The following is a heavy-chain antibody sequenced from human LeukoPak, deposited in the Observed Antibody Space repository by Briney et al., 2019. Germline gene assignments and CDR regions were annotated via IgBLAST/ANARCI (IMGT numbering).Heavy chain of an antibody. CDR2: INHSGST. V-gene: IGHV4-34*01. CDR3: ARDIVVVPARQSYNWFDP. J-gene: IGHJ5*02. Sequence: SETLSLTCAVYGGSFSGYYWSWIRQPPGKGLEWIGEINHSGSTNYNPSLKSRVTISVDTSKNQFSLKLSSVTAADTAVYYCARDIVVVPARQSYNWFDPWGQGTLVTVSS. D-gene: IGHD2-2*01. CDR1: GGSFSGYY.